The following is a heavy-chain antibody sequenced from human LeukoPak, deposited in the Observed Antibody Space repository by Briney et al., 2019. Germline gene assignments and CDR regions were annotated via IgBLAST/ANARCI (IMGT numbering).Heavy chain of an antibody. CDR3: AREVSYDFWSGYHNWFDP. D-gene: IGHD3-3*01. V-gene: IGHV3-48*01. J-gene: IGHJ5*02. CDR1: GFTFSSYS. CDR2: ISSSSSTI. Sequence: GGSLRLSCAASGFTFSSYSMSWVRQAPGKGLEWVSYISSSSSTIYYADSVKGRFTISRDNAKNSLYLQMNSLRAEDTAVYYCAREVSYDFWSGYHNWFDPWGQGTLVTVSS.